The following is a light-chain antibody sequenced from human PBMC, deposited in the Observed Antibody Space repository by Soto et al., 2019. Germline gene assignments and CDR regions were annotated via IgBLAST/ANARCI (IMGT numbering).Light chain of an antibody. Sequence: ELLMTQSPATLSVSPGERATLSCRASQSVSNNVAWYQQKPGQAPRLLIYYASTRATGIPARFSGSGSGTEFTLTISSLQSEDFALYYCQQYNNWPPITFGQGTRLEIK. CDR3: QQYNNWPPIT. J-gene: IGKJ5*01. V-gene: IGKV3-15*01. CDR1: QSVSNN. CDR2: YAS.